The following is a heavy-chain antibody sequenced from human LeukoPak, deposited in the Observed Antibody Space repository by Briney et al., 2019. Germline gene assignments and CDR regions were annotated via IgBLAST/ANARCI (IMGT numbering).Heavy chain of an antibody. Sequence: QPGGSLRLSCAASGFTFSSYGMNWVRQGPGKGLEWVSAISGSGGSTYYADSVKGRFTISRDNSKNTLYLQMNSLRAEDTAVYYCVLYGDYESPDGFDIWGQGTMVTVSS. CDR2: ISGSGGST. D-gene: IGHD4-17*01. CDR1: GFTFSSYG. CDR3: VLYGDYESPDGFDI. V-gene: IGHV3-23*01. J-gene: IGHJ3*02.